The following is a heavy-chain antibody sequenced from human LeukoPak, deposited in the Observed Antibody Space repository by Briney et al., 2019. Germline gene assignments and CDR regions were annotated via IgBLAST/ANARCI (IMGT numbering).Heavy chain of an antibody. CDR1: GYTVTSYY. CDR2: LNPSGGST. V-gene: IGHV1-46*01. Sequence: ASVKVSCKASGYTVTSYYMHWVRQAPGQGLEWMGILNPSGGSTSYAQKFQGRVTMTRDTSTSTVYMELSSLRSEDTAVYYCARGLPLYYYDSSGYYKPSFDYWGQETLVTVSS. D-gene: IGHD3-22*01. CDR3: ARGLPLYYYDSSGYYKPSFDY. J-gene: IGHJ4*02.